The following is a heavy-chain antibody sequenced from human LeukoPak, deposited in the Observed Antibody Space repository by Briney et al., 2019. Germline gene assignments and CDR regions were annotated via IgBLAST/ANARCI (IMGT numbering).Heavy chain of an antibody. CDR1: GFPFSGYG. D-gene: IGHD3-22*01. CDR3: AREVIGIYYDSSGNAFDI. CDR2: IRYDGSFG. J-gene: IGHJ3*02. Sequence: GGSLRLSCAASGFPFSGYGMHWVRQAPGKGLEWVAFIRYDGSFGYYADSVKGRFTISRDNSENRLYLQMNSLRAEDTAVYYCAREVIGIYYDSSGNAFDIWGQGTMVTVSS. V-gene: IGHV3-30*02.